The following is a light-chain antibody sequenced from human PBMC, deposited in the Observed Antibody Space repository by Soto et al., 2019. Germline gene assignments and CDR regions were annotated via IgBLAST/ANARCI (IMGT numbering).Light chain of an antibody. CDR2: KAS. J-gene: IGKJ4*01. V-gene: IGKV1-5*03. Sequence: DLQMTQSPSTLSASVGDRVTITCRASQSISNWLAWYQQKPGKAPKLLIYKASNLESGVPSRFSGSASGTEFTLNISILQPDDFATYYCQQYNSVSLLTFGGGTQLEIK. CDR1: QSISNW. CDR3: QQYNSVSLLT.